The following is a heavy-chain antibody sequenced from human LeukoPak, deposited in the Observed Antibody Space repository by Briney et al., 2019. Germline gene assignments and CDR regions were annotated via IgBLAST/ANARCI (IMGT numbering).Heavy chain of an antibody. CDR2: INHSGST. J-gene: IGHJ6*03. D-gene: IGHD5-18*01. CDR3: ARVVKAMVTHWYYYYYMDV. Sequence: SETLSLTCAVYGGSFSGYYWSWIRQPPGKGLEWIGEINHSGSTNYNPFLKSRVTISVDTSKNQFSLKLSSVTAADTAVYYCARVVKAMVTHWYYYYYMDVWGKGTTVTVSS. V-gene: IGHV4-34*01. CDR1: GGSFSGYY.